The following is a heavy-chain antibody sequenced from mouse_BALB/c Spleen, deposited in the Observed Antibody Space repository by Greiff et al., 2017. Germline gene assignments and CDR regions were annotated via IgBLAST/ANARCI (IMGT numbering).Heavy chain of an antibody. CDR3: ARDGIYYGNSYYFDD. D-gene: IGHD2-1*01. V-gene: IGHV2-9*02. CDR2: IWAGGST. Sequence: VQLQQSGPGLVAPSQSLSITCTVSGFSLTSYGVHWVRQPPGKGLEWLGVIWAGGSTNYNSALMSRLSISKDNSKSQVFLKMNSLQTDDTAMYYCARDGIYYGNSYYFDDWGQGTTLTVSS. J-gene: IGHJ2*01. CDR1: GFSLTSYG.